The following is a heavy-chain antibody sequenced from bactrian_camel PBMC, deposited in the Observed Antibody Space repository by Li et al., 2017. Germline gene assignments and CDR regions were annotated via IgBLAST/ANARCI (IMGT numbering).Heavy chain of an antibody. CDR2: VDSGATTT. CDR1: GYTQC. J-gene: IGHJ4*01. Sequence: VQLVESGGGSVQAGGSLRLSCVASGYTQCMGWFRQAPGKGLEWVSLVDSGATTTDYADSVKGRFTISRDNAKNTVYLQMNALKPEDTALYYCVRGLWVLNYWGQGTQVTVS. V-gene: IGHV3S40*01. CDR3: VRGLWVLNY. D-gene: IGHD5*01.